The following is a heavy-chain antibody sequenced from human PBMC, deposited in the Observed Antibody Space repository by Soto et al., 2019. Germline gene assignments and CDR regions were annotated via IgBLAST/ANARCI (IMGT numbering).Heavy chain of an antibody. D-gene: IGHD3-9*01. J-gene: IGHJ4*02. CDR1: GGSFSGYQ. CDR2: INHRGTT. CDR3: GRFDDY. Sequence: SETLSLTCAVYGGSFSGYQWSWVRQSPGKGLEWIAEINHRGTTKYNPSLESRVTISVDASKNQFSLKVNSVTVADTAVYYCGRFDDYWSQETLVTVSS. V-gene: IGHV4-34*01.